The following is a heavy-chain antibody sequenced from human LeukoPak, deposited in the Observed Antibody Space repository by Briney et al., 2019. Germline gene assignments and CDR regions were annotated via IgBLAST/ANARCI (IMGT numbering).Heavy chain of an antibody. D-gene: IGHD1-14*01. J-gene: IGHJ4*02. V-gene: IGHV3-30*04. CDR3: ASLTTPYFDY. Sequence: PGGSLRLSCAASGFTFSSYAMHWVRQAPGKGLEWVAVISYDGSNKYYADSVKGRFTISRDNSKNTLYPQMNSLRAEDTAVYYCASLTTPYFDYWGQGTLVTVSS. CDR1: GFTFSSYA. CDR2: ISYDGSNK.